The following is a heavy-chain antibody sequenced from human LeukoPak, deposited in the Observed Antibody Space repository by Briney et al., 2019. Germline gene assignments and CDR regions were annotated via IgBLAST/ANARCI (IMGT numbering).Heavy chain of an antibody. CDR1: GFDFNNYN. V-gene: IGHV3-21*01. CDR2: ITSSGTYI. CDR3: AELGITMIGGV. J-gene: IGHJ6*04. Sequence: AGGSLRLSCAASGFDFNNYNMNWVRQAPGKGLEWVSSITSSGTYIYYADSVKGRFTISRDNAKNSLYLQMNSLRAEDTAVYYCAELGITMIGGVWGKGTTVTISS. D-gene: IGHD3-10*02.